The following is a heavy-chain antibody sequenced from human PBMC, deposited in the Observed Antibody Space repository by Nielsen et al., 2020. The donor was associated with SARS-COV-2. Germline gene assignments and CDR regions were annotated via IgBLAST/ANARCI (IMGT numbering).Heavy chain of an antibody. CDR1: GFTFSSYG. Sequence: GESLKISCAASGFTFSSYGMHWVRQAPGKGLEWVAVIWYDGSNKYYADSVKGRFTISRDNAKNSLYPQMNSLRAEDTALYYCAKDPYDILTGYSFDYWGQGTLVTVSS. J-gene: IGHJ4*02. CDR3: AKDPYDILTGYSFDY. D-gene: IGHD3-9*01. V-gene: IGHV3-33*03. CDR2: IWYDGSNK.